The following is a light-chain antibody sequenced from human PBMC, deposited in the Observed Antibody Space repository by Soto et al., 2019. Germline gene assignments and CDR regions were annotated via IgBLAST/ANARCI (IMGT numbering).Light chain of an antibody. CDR3: FSAADTNRVI. V-gene: IGLV3-27*01. J-gene: IGLJ2*01. CDR2: KDR. CDR1: GLAKKY. Sequence: SYELTHPSSVSVSPGQTARITCSGDGLAKKYARWFQQKAGQAPILLLYKDRERPPGIPERFSGSSSGTTVTLTISGAQVEDEADYYCFSAADTNRVIFGGGTKLTVL.